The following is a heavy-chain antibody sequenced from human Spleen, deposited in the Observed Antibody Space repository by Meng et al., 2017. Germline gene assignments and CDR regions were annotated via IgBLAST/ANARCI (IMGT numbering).Heavy chain of an antibody. J-gene: IGHJ5*02. Sequence: VQLQESGPGLVKPSGTLSLTCAVSGDSISSTNWCSWVRQSPGKGLEWIGEIYQSGNTNYNPSLESRVTISLDRSKNQFSLKLSSVTAADTAVYYCARRTTFGIGSWFDPWGQGILVTVSS. CDR2: IYQSGNT. CDR3: ARRTTFGIGSWFDP. D-gene: IGHD1/OR15-1a*01. CDR1: GDSISSTNW. V-gene: IGHV4-4*02.